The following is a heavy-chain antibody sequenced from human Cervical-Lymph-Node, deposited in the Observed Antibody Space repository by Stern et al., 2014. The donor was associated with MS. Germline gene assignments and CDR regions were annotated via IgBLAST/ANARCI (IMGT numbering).Heavy chain of an antibody. J-gene: IGHJ4*01. Sequence: QLQLQESDSRLVKPSQTLSLTCAVSGGSVGSGGYSWNWIRQPAGKGLEWIGNCDLTGPTYNNPSVQSRVPISVDRSKSQFCLNLSSLTAADTAVYYCARGHCSGGTCYFDSWGQGTLVTVSS. CDR3: ARGHCSGGTCYFDS. CDR1: GGSVGSGGYS. V-gene: IGHV4-30-2*01. CDR2: CDLTGPT. D-gene: IGHD2-15*01.